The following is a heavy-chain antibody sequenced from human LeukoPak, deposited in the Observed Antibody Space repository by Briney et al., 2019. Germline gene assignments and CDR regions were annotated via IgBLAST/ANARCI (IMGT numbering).Heavy chain of an antibody. CDR2: ISSSSSYI. CDR3: ARDPEYSSGWYDY. J-gene: IGHJ4*02. CDR1: GYTFSSYS. Sequence: GGSLRLSCAASGYTFSSYSMNWVRQAPGKGLEWVSSISSSSSYIYYADSVKGRFTISRDNAKNSLYLQMNSLRAEDTAVYYCARDPEYSSGWYDYWGQGTLVTVSS. D-gene: IGHD6-19*01. V-gene: IGHV3-21*01.